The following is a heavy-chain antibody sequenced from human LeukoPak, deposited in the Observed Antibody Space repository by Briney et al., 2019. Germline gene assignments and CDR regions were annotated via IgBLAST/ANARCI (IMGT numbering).Heavy chain of an antibody. CDR1: GVTVSTIY. Sequence: GGSLRLSCAASGVTVSTIYMGWVRQAPGKGLDWVSVIYPDGKAYYPASVKGRFTISRDSSENTLFLQMNSLRAEDTAVYYCATLKGWYGEGCFDYWGQGTMVTVSS. CDR3: ATLKGWYGEGCFDY. V-gene: IGHV3-53*01. CDR2: IYPDGKA. J-gene: IGHJ4*02. D-gene: IGHD3-10*01.